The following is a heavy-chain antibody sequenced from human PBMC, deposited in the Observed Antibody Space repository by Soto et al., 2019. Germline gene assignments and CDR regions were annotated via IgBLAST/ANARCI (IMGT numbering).Heavy chain of an antibody. V-gene: IGHV3-9*01. CDR3: AKGRYDFWSPYYFDS. CDR1: GLNFDDFA. Sequence: PGGSLRLSCVCTGLNFDDFAMHCVRQAPGKGLEWVSGITWNSRVLAYADSVKGRFTISRDNARNSLYLQMDSLRDEDTALYYCAKGRYDFWSPYYFDSWGQGTLVTVSS. J-gene: IGHJ4*02. D-gene: IGHD3-3*01. CDR2: ITWNSRVL.